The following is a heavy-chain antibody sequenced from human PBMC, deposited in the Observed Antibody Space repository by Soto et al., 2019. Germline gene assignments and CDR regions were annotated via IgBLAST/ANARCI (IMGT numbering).Heavy chain of an antibody. CDR1: GFTFNNYG. D-gene: IGHD1-26*01. V-gene: IGHV3-33*01. Sequence: QVQLVESGGGVVQPGRSLKLSCAASGFTFNNYGMHWVRQAPGKGLEWVAVIWNDGNGYYYANSVKGRFTISRDNSKNTLYLQMSSLRVEDTAVYYCARRQISPPTRGADSARGGMDVWGQGTTVTVSS. CDR3: ARRQISPPTRGADSARGGMDV. J-gene: IGHJ6*02. CDR2: IWNDGNGY.